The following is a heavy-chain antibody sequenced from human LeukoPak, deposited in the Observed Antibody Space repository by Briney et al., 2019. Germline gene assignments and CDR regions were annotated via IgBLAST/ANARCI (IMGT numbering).Heavy chain of an antibody. D-gene: IGHD5-18*01. Sequence: SETLSLTCTVSGGSISSYYWSWIRQPPGKGLEWIGYIYTSGSTNYNPSLKSLVTISVDTSKNQFSLKLSSVTAADTAVYYCARRHATYSQLWLRWYYFDYWGQGTLVTVSS. CDR1: GGSISSYY. CDR3: ARRHATYSQLWLRWYYFDY. CDR2: IYTSGST. J-gene: IGHJ4*02. V-gene: IGHV4-4*09.